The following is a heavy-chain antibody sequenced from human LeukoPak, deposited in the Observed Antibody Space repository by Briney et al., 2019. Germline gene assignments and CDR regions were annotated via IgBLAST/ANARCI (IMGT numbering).Heavy chain of an antibody. CDR1: GGSFSGYY. CDR2: INHSGST. V-gene: IGHV4-34*01. D-gene: IGHD3-16*02. Sequence: SETLSLTCAVYGGSFSGYYWSWTRQPPGKGLEWIGEINHSGSTNYNPSLKSRVTISVDTSKNQFSLKLSSVTAADTAVYYCARGSMITFGGVIVDAFDIWGQGTMVTVSS. CDR3: ARGSMITFGGVIVDAFDI. J-gene: IGHJ3*02.